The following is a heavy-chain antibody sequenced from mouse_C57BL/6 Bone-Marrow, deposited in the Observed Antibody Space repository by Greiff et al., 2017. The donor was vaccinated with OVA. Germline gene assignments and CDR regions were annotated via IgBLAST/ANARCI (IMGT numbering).Heavy chain of an antibody. CDR3: ARWMGYDNLDY. CDR2: IYPRSGNT. Sequence: VKLQESGAELARPGASVKLSCKASGYTFTSYGISWVKQRTGQGLEWIGEIYPRSGNTYYNEKFKGKATLTADKSSSTAYMELRSLTSEDSAVYFCARWMGYDNLDYWGQGTTLTVSS. J-gene: IGHJ2*01. CDR1: GYTFTSYG. D-gene: IGHD2-2*01. V-gene: IGHV1-81*01.